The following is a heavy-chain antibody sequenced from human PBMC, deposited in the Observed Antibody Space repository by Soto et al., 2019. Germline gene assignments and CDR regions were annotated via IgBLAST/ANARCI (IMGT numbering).Heavy chain of an antibody. J-gene: IGHJ1*01. Sequence: QVQLVESGGGVVQPGRSLRLSCAASGFTFSSYGMHWVRQAPGKGLEWVAVIWYDGSNEYYVDSVKGRFTISRDNSKNTLYLQMNSLRAEDTAVYYFAREEYISGTGYLQHWGQGALVTVSS. V-gene: IGHV3-33*01. CDR2: IWYDGSNE. D-gene: IGHD6-19*01. CDR3: AREEYISGTGYLQH. CDR1: GFTFSSYG.